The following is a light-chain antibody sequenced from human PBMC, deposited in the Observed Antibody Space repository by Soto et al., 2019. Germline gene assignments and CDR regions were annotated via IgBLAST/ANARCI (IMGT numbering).Light chain of an antibody. CDR2: DAS. V-gene: IGKV3-11*01. Sequence: EIVLTQSPATLSLSPGERAILSCRASQSVSSYLAWYQQKPGQAPRLLIYDASNRATGIPARFSGSGSGTDFTLTISSLEPEDFAVYYCQQRSNRFGQGTRLESK. CDR3: QQRSNR. J-gene: IGKJ5*01. CDR1: QSVSSY.